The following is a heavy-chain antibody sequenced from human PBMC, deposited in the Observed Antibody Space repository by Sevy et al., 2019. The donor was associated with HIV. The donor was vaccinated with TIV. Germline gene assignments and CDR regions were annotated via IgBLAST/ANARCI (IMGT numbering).Heavy chain of an antibody. CDR2: ISYDGSNK. J-gene: IGHJ4*02. D-gene: IGHD1-1*01. CDR3: ARGEELEQTGYYFDY. CDR1: GFTFSSYA. V-gene: IGHV3-30-3*01. Sequence: GGSLRLSCAASGFTFSSYAMHWVRQAPGKGLEWVAVISYDGSNKYYADSVKGRFTISRDNSKNTLYLQMNSLRAEDTAVYYCARGEELEQTGYYFDYWDQGTLVTVSS.